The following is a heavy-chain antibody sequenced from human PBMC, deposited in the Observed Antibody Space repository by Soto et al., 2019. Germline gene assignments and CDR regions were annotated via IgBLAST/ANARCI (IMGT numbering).Heavy chain of an antibody. J-gene: IGHJ4*02. D-gene: IGHD3-10*01. CDR3: AGVRIGSGLSSAGLDY. CDR1: GGTFSSYA. V-gene: IGHV1-69*01. Sequence: QVQLVQSGAEVKKPGSSVKVSCKASGGTFSSYAISWVRQAPGQGLEWMGGIIPTFGTANYAQKFQGRVTITADESTSTAYMEVSSLRSEDTAVYYCAGVRIGSGLSSAGLDYWGQGTLVTVSS. CDR2: IIPTFGTA.